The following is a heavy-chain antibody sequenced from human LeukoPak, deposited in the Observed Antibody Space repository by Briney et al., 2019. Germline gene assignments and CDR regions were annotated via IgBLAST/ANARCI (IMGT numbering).Heavy chain of an antibody. V-gene: IGHV3-11*01. Sequence: GGSLRLSCAASGFTFRDYYMSWIRQAPGKGLEWISYISNSGTMIYYRDSVKGRFTVSRDNAQNSLYLQMNSLRAEDTALYYCAGGVQGAGPFDYWGQGSLVTVSS. J-gene: IGHJ4*02. CDR2: ISNSGTMI. CDR1: GFTFRDYY. D-gene: IGHD3-16*01. CDR3: AGGVQGAGPFDY.